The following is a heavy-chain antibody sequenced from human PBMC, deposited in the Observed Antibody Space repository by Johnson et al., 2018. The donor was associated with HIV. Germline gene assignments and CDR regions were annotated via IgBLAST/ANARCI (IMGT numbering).Heavy chain of an antibody. Sequence: QVQLVESGGGVVRPGGSLRLSCAASGFTFDDYGMHWVRQAPGKGLEWVAVISYDGSNKYYPDSVKGRFTISRDNAKNSLYLQMNKLRAEDTAVYFCASQVRGLRLGVDAFDIWGQGTMVTVSS. CDR1: GFTFDDYG. D-gene: IGHD3-16*01. CDR2: ISYDGSNK. J-gene: IGHJ3*02. V-gene: IGHV3-30*03. CDR3: ASQVRGLRLGVDAFDI.